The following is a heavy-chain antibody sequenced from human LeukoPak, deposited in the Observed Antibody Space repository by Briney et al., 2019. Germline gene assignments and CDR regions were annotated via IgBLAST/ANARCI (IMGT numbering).Heavy chain of an antibody. V-gene: IGHV6-1*01. Sequence: SQTLSLTCAVSGDSVSSNSAAWNWLRQSPSRGLEWLGSTYYRSKWYNDYAVSVKSRITINPDTSKNQFSLQLNSVTPEDTAVYYCARDRGKRYGMDVWGQGTTVTVSS. J-gene: IGHJ6*02. D-gene: IGHD2-15*01. CDR1: GDSVSSNSAA. CDR2: TYYRSKWYN. CDR3: ARDRGKRYGMDV.